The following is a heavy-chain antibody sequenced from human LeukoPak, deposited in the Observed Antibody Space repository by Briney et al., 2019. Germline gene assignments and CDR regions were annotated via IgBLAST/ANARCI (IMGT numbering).Heavy chain of an antibody. Sequence: PGGSLRLSCTVSEFTFSSYSMNWVRQAPGKGLEWVASIKRGATYIYYADSMKGRFTISRDDAKSSLYLQMNSLRAEDTAVYYCVRLRRNSDSSGYYYYYDYWGQGILVTVSS. CDR2: IKRGATYI. J-gene: IGHJ4*02. CDR3: VRLRRNSDSSGYYYYYDY. CDR1: EFTFSSYS. D-gene: IGHD3-22*01. V-gene: IGHV3-21*01.